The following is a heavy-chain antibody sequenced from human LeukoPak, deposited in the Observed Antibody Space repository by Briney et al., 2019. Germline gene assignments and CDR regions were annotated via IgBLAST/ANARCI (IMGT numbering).Heavy chain of an antibody. CDR3: ARDLSAAFDF. V-gene: IGHV3-33*05. CDR2: LVYDERS. J-gene: IGHJ4*02. Sequence: GGSLRLSCSASGFPFSSYGMHWVRQAPGKGLEWVARLVYDERSDYANSVKGRFSISRDNSKNTLFLDMSDLRVEDTAVYYCARDLSAAFDFWGQGVLVTVSS. D-gene: IGHD6-19*01. CDR1: GFPFSSYG.